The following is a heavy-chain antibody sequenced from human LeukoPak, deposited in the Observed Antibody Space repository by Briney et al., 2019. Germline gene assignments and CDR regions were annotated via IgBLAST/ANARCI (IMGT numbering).Heavy chain of an antibody. CDR3: AREVVVVAATNAFDI. CDR2: INSDGSST. J-gene: IGHJ4*02. Sequence: GGSLRLSCAASGFTFSSYWMHWVRQAPGKGLAWVSRINSDGSSTSYADSVKGRFTISRDNAKNTLYLQMNSLRAEDTAVYYCAREVVVVAATNAFDIWGQGTLVTVSS. CDR1: GFTFSSYW. V-gene: IGHV3-74*01. D-gene: IGHD2-15*01.